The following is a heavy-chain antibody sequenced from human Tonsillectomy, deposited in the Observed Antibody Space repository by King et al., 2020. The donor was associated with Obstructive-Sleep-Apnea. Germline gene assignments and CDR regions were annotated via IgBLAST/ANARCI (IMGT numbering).Heavy chain of an antibody. J-gene: IGHJ5*02. V-gene: IGHV4-34*01. CDR2: INHGGNP. CDR3: ARVRGSYFVGFDP. Sequence: VQLQQWGAGLLKPSETLSLTCAVYGGSFSGYWAWIRQPPGKGLEWIGEINHGGNPNYNPSLKSRVTISVDTSKNQFSLTLNPVTAADTAMYYCARVRGSYFVGFDPWGQGTLVTVSS. CDR1: GGSFSGY. D-gene: IGHD3-16*01.